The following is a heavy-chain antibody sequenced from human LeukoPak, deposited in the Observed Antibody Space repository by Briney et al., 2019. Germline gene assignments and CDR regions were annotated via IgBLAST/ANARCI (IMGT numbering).Heavy chain of an antibody. V-gene: IGHV3-21*01. J-gene: IGHJ4*02. CDR1: GFTFSTYS. CDR3: ARGRRDKNFDS. Sequence: GGSLRLSCAASGFTFSTYSMNWVRQAPGKGLEWVSSISSGSNFIYYADSVKGRFTTSRDNAKNSLYLQMNSLRAEDTAVYYCARGRRDKNFDSWGQGTLVTVSS. CDR2: ISSGSNFI.